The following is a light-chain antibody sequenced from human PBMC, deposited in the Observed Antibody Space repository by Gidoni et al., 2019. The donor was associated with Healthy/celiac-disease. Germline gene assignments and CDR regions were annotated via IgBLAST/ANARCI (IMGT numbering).Light chain of an antibody. Sequence: QSALTQPASVSGSPGQSITISCTGTSSDVGSYNLVSWYQQHPGKAPKLMIHEGSKRPSWVSNRFSGSKSCNTASLTISGLQAEDEADYYCCSYAGSSTPVVFGGGTKLTVL. CDR2: EGS. J-gene: IGLJ2*01. CDR1: SSDVGSYNL. CDR3: CSYAGSSTPVV. V-gene: IGLV2-23*01.